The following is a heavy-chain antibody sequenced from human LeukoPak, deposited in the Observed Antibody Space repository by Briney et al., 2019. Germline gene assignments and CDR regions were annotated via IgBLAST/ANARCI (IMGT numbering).Heavy chain of an antibody. Sequence: SVKVSCKASGGTFSSYAISWVRQAPGQGLEWMGGIIPIFGTANYAQKFQGRVTITVDESTSTAYMELSSLRSEDTAVYYCARSLSSTRAGVPAAPYYYGMDVWGKGTTVTVSS. CDR3: ARSLSSTRAGVPAAPYYYGMDV. V-gene: IGHV1-69*01. J-gene: IGHJ6*04. CDR1: GGTFSSYA. D-gene: IGHD2-2*01. CDR2: IIPIFGTA.